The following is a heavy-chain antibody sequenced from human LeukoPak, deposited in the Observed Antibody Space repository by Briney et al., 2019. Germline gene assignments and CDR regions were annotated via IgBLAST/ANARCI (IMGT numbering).Heavy chain of an antibody. CDR3: ARRLTTVTTSPSGY. CDR2: ISSTSRSYI. Sequence: GGSLRLSCAASGFTFSSYNMNWVRQAPGKGLEWVSSISSTSRSYIYYADSVKGRFTISRDNAKNSLYLQMNSLRAEDTAVYYCARRLTTVTTSPSGYWGQGTLVTVSS. CDR1: GFTFSSYN. V-gene: IGHV3-21*01. D-gene: IGHD4-17*01. J-gene: IGHJ4*02.